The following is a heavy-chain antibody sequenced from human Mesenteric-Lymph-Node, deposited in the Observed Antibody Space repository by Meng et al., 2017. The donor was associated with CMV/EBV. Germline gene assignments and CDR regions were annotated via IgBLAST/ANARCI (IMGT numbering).Heavy chain of an antibody. Sequence: GGSLRLSCAASGFTFSNFWMSWVRQAPGKGLEWVADIKQDGSEKHYVDSVKGRFTISRDNAKNMVFLQVNSLRAEEDTAVYYCARGRHKYCGGDCSDAFDIWGQGTMVTVSS. V-gene: IGHV3-7*04. CDR2: IKQDGSEK. J-gene: IGHJ3*02. CDR1: GFTFSNFW. D-gene: IGHD2-21*01. CDR3: ARGRHKYCGGDCSDAFDI.